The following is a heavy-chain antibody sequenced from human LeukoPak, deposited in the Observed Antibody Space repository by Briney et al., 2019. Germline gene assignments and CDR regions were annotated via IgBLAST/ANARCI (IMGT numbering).Heavy chain of an antibody. Sequence: SSETLSLTCTVSVGSISSGAYYWGWIRQHPGKGPQWIGNIDYSGSTYYNPSLKSRVTILMDTPRNQFSLKLTSLTAADTAVYYCARVPYGDYVDYWGQGNLVTVSS. J-gene: IGHJ4*02. CDR1: VGSISSGAYY. D-gene: IGHD4-17*01. CDR3: ARVPYGDYVDY. CDR2: IDYSGST. V-gene: IGHV4-31*03.